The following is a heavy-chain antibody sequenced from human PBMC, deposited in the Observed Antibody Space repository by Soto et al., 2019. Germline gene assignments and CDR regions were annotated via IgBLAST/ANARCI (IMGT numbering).Heavy chain of an antibody. J-gene: IGHJ5*02. Sequence: PGGSLRLSCAASGFTCSSYSRNWVRQAPGKGLEWVSYISSSSSTIYYADSVKGRFTISRDNAKNSLYLQMNSLRDEDTAVYYCARESRFLEWLSLNWFDPWGQGTLVTVSS. CDR3: ARESRFLEWLSLNWFDP. D-gene: IGHD3-3*01. V-gene: IGHV3-48*02. CDR1: GFTCSSYS. CDR2: ISSSSSTI.